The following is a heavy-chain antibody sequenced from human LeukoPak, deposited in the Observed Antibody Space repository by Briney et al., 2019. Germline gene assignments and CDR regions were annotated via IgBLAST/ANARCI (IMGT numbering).Heavy chain of an antibody. J-gene: IGHJ5*02. D-gene: IGHD3-22*01. CDR3: ARDPGSGYVKNWFDP. CDR1: GFTFSSYS. CDR2: ISGSSSYI. V-gene: IGHV3-21*01. Sequence: PGGSLRLSCAASGFTFSSYSMNWVRQAPGKGLEWVSSISGSSSYIYYADSVKGRFTISRDNAKNSLYLQMYSLRAEDTAVYYCARDPGSGYVKNWFDPWGQGTLVTVSS.